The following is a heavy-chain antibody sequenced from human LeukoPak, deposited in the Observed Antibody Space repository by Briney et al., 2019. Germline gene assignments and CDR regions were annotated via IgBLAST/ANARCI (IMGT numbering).Heavy chain of an antibody. CDR1: GGSISSYY. J-gene: IGHJ6*02. D-gene: IGHD1-26*01. CDR3: ARVVVGADYYYGMDV. Sequence: SETLSLTCTVSGGSISSYYWSWIRQPPGKGLEWIGYIYYSGSTNYNPSLKSRVTISVDTSKNQFSLKLSSVTAADTAVYYCARVVVGADYYYGMDVWGQGTTVTVSS. V-gene: IGHV4-59*01. CDR2: IYYSGST.